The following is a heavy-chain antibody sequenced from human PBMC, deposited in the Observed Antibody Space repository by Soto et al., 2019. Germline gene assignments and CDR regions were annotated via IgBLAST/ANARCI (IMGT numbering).Heavy chain of an antibody. CDR1: GGSISSSSYY. Sequence: QLQLQESGPGLVKPSETLSLTCTVSGGSISSSSYYWGWIRQPPGKGLEWIGSIYYSGSTYYNPSLKSRVTISVDTCKNQFPLKLSSVTAADTAVYYCARLASPVVPAAILDYWGQGTLVTVSS. D-gene: IGHD2-2*01. J-gene: IGHJ4*02. CDR2: IYYSGST. CDR3: ARLASPVVPAAILDY. V-gene: IGHV4-39*01.